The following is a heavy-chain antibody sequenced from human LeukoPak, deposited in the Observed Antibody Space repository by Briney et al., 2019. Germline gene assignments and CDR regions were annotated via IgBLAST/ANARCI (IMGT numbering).Heavy chain of an antibody. CDR2: IRTKAYGGTT. CDR3: AADKPAVDSSGCYDFSLTNNY. Sequence: PGGSLRLSCTASGFTFGDYAMSWVRQAPGKGLEWVGFIRTKAYGGTTEYAASVKGRFTISRDDSKSIAYLQMNSLKSEDTAVYYCAADKPAVDSSGCYDFSLTNNYWGQGTLVTVSS. D-gene: IGHD3-22*01. CDR1: GFTFGDYA. J-gene: IGHJ4*02. V-gene: IGHV3-49*04.